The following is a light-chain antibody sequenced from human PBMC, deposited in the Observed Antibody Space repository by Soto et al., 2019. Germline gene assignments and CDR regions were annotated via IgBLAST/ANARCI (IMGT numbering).Light chain of an antibody. CDR3: QQSYSTPWT. V-gene: IGKV1-39*01. J-gene: IGKJ1*01. Sequence: DIRMTHSPSSLAASVVDRVTITCLASQSMRTYLNWYQQKPGKAPNLLIHAASSLQSGVPSRFSGSGSGTDFTLTISSLQPEDFATYYCQQSYSTPWTFGQGTKVDIK. CDR2: AAS. CDR1: QSMRTY.